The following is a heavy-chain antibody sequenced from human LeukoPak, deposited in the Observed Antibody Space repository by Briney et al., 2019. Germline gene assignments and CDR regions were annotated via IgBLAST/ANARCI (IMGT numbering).Heavy chain of an antibody. V-gene: IGHV4-59*08. CDR2: MYYSGST. CDR3: ARHRHSGGWSHDAFDI. D-gene: IGHD6-19*01. J-gene: IGHJ3*02. Sequence: VKPSETLSLTCTVSGGSISSYYWSWIRQPPGKGLECVGYMYYSGSTNYNPPLKSRVTISVDTSKNQFSLKLSSVTAADTAVYYCARHRHSGGWSHDAFDIWGQGTMVTVSS. CDR1: GGSISSYY.